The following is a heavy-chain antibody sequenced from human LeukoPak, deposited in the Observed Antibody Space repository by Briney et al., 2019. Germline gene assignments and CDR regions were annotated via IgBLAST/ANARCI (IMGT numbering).Heavy chain of an antibody. CDR3: ARVLAGGYYYGMDV. D-gene: IGHD1-14*01. CDR2: ISSSSSYI. Sequence: GGSLRLSCAASGFTFSSYSMSWVRQAPGKGLEWVSSISSSSSYIYYAGSVKGRFTISRDNAKNSLYLQMNSLRAEDTAEYYCARVLAGGYYYGMDVWGQGTTVTVSS. CDR1: GFTFSSYS. J-gene: IGHJ6*02. V-gene: IGHV3-21*01.